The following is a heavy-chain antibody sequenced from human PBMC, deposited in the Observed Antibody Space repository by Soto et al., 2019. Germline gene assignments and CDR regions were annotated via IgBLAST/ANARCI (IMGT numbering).Heavy chain of an antibody. CDR2: ISSSSSTI. Sequence: GGSLRLSCAASGFTFSSYSMNWVRQAPGKGLEWVSYISSSSSTIYYADSVKGRFTISRDNAKNSLYLQMNSLRAEDTAVYYCARGLWDVTVTKIDYWGQGTLVTVSS. CDR3: ARGLWDVTVTKIDY. V-gene: IGHV3-48*01. J-gene: IGHJ4*02. CDR1: GFTFSSYS. D-gene: IGHD4-17*01.